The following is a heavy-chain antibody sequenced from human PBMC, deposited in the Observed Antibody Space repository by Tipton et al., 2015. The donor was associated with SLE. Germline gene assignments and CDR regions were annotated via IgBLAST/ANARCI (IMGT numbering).Heavy chain of an antibody. CDR1: SGSFSGYY. V-gene: IGHV4-34*01. D-gene: IGHD5-18*01. J-gene: IGHJ3*01. Sequence: TLSLTCAVYSGSFSGYYWTWIRQPPGKGLEWIGESNQSGSANYNPSLKSRVTISVDTSKNQFSLSLSSVTAADTATYYCARGVRIQGVVDVWGQGTTVTISS. CDR3: ARGVRIQGVVDV. CDR2: SNQSGSA.